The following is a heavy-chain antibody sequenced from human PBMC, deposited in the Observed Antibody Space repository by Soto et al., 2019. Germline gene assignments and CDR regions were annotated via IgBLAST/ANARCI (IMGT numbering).Heavy chain of an antibody. Sequence: SETLSLTCTVSGGSISSGGYYWSWIRQHPGKGLEWIGYIYYSGSTYYNPSLKSRVTISVDTSKNQFSLKLSSVTAADTAVYYCARDAKRGSYWFSGMDVWGQGTTVTVS. J-gene: IGHJ6*02. V-gene: IGHV4-31*03. D-gene: IGHD1-26*01. CDR1: GGSISSGGYY. CDR3: ARDAKRGSYWFSGMDV. CDR2: IYYSGST.